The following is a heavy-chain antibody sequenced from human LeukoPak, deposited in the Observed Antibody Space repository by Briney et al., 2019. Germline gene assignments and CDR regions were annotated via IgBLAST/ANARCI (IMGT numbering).Heavy chain of an antibody. CDR1: GGSISSSSYY. Sequence: SETLSLTCTVSGGSISSSSYYWGWIRQPPGKGLEWIGSIYYSGSTYYNPSLKSRVTISVDTSKNQFSLKLSSVTAADTAVYYCARERLVVAARPFDCWGQGTLVTVSS. CDR2: IYYSGST. J-gene: IGHJ4*02. V-gene: IGHV4-39*07. CDR3: ARERLVVAARPFDC. D-gene: IGHD2-15*01.